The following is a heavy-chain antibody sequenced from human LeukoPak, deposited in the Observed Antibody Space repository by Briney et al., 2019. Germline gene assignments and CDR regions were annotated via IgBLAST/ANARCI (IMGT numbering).Heavy chain of an antibody. Sequence: GASVKVSCKASGYTFTGYYMHWVRQAPGQGLEWMGWINPNSGGTNYAQKFQGRVTMTRDTSISTAYMELSRLRSDDTAVYYCARFRPRTKYSSSSGWFDPWGQGTLVTVSS. CDR3: ARFRPRTKYSSSSGWFDP. CDR2: INPNSGGT. CDR1: GYTFTGYY. V-gene: IGHV1-2*02. J-gene: IGHJ5*02. D-gene: IGHD6-6*01.